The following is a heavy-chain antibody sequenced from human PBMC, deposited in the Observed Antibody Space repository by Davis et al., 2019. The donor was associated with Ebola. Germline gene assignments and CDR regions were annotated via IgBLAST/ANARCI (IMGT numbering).Heavy chain of an antibody. J-gene: IGHJ6*02. V-gene: IGHV3-48*02. CDR1: GFTFSSYS. Sequence: GGSLRLSCAASGFTFSSYSMNWVRQAPGKGLEWVSYISSSSSTIYYADSVKGRFTISRDNAKNSLYLQMNSLRDEDTAVYYCARSGSLGGRYYYYYGMDVWGQGTTVTVSS. D-gene: IGHD1-26*01. CDR3: ARSGSLGGRYYYYYGMDV. CDR2: ISSSSSTI.